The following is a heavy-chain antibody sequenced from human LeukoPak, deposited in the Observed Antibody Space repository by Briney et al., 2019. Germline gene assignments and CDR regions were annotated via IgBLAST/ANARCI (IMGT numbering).Heavy chain of an antibody. D-gene: IGHD6-6*01. J-gene: IGHJ4*02. CDR2: ISSSGSTI. Sequence: GGSLRLSCAASGFTFSDYYMSWIRQAPGKGLEWVSYISSSGSTIYYADSVKGRFTISRDNAKNSLYLQMNSLRAEDTAVYYCASLKSGSSSSGWDFDYWGQGTLVTVSS. CDR3: ASLKSGSSSSGWDFDY. CDR1: GFTFSDYY. V-gene: IGHV3-11*04.